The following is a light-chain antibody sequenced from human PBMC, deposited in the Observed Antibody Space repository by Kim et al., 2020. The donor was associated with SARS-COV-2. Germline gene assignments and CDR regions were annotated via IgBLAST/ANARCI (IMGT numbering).Light chain of an antibody. CDR1: LLAEKY. J-gene: IGLJ3*02. Sequence: VPPRQRSRITCIGDLLAEKYVRWFQQRPGQAPVLIIYKDIERPSGIPERFSGSSSGTTVTLTISGAQVEDEADYYCYTSADNSLGMFGGGTQLTVL. V-gene: IGLV3-27*01. CDR3: YTSADNSLGM. CDR2: KDI.